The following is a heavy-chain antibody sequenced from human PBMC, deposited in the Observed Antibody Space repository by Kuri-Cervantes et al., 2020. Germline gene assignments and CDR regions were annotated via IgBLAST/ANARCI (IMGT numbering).Heavy chain of an antibody. CDR2: ISAYNGNT. CDR3: ARDHRGSSTRRSGMDV. CDR1: GYTFTSYG. V-gene: IGHV1-18*01. D-gene: IGHD2-2*01. J-gene: IGHJ6*02. Sequence: VKVSCKASGYTFTSYGISWVRQAPGQGLEWIGWISAYNGNTNYAQKLQGRVTMTTDTSTSTAYMELRSLRSDDTAVYYCARDHRGSSTRRSGMDVWGQGTTVTVSS.